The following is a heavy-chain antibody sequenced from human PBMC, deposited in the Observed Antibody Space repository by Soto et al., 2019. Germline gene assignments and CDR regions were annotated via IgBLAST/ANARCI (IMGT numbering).Heavy chain of an antibody. D-gene: IGHD5-18*01. J-gene: IGHJ4*02. CDR1: GFTFSSYA. V-gene: IGHV3-30-3*01. Sequence: GGSLRLSCAASGFTFSSYAMHWVRQAPGKGLEWVAVISYDGSNKYYADSVKGRFTISRDNSKNTLYLQMNSLRAEDTAVYYCARDPGARGYSYGLVDYWGQGTLVTVSS. CDR2: ISYDGSNK. CDR3: ARDPGARGYSYGLVDY.